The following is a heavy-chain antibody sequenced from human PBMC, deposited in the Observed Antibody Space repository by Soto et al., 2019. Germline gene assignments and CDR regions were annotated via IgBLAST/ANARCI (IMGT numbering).Heavy chain of an antibody. J-gene: IGHJ4*02. CDR3: ARGQPSGSYHLDY. D-gene: IGHD1-26*01. Sequence: GESLKISCQGSGYTFVNYWIGWVRQMPGKGLEWMGIIYPGDSDAKYNTRYSPSFQGQVSMSTDKSINTAYLYWTSLKASDTASYYCARGQPSGSYHLDYWGQGTQVTVS. CDR1: GYTFVNYW. V-gene: IGHV5-51*01. CDR2: IYPGDSDAKYNT.